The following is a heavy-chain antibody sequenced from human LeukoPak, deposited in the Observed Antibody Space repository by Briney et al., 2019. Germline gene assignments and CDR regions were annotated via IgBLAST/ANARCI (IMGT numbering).Heavy chain of an antibody. Sequence: GGSLRLSCVASGFTFSSYNMNWVRQAPGKGLEWVSSISSSSIYIYYADSVKGRFTISRDNSKNTLYLQMNSLRAEDTAVYYCARVSDSSGNNFDYWGQGTLVTVSS. D-gene: IGHD1-26*01. CDR2: ISSSSIYI. J-gene: IGHJ4*02. CDR3: ARVSDSSGNNFDY. V-gene: IGHV3-21*01. CDR1: GFTFSSYN.